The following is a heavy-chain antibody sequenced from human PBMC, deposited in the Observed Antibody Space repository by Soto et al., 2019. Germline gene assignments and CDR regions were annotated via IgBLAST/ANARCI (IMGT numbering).Heavy chain of an antibody. V-gene: IGHV1-69*01. D-gene: IGHD3-3*01. CDR2: IIPIFGTA. Sequence: QVPLVQSGAEVKKPGSSVKVSCKASGGTFSSYAISWVRQAPGQGLEWMGGIIPIFGTANYAQKFQGRVTITADESTSTAYMELSSLRSEDTAVYYCARVSREYYDFWSGYYSPFDYWGQGTLVTVSS. CDR3: ARVSREYYDFWSGYYSPFDY. CDR1: GGTFSSYA. J-gene: IGHJ4*02.